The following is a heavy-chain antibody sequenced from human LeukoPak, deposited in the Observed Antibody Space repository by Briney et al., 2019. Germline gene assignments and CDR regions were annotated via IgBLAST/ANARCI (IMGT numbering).Heavy chain of an antibody. CDR1: GFSFTAYW. Sequence: GGSLRLSCAASGFSFTAYWIHWVRQAPGKGLVWVSRSTTDDSTTTYADSVKGRFTISRDNSKNTLYLQMNSLRAEDTAVYYCASYQYYYGSGSYDLYWGQGTLVTVSS. J-gene: IGHJ4*02. CDR2: STTDDSTT. D-gene: IGHD3-10*01. V-gene: IGHV3-74*01. CDR3: ASYQYYYGSGSYDLY.